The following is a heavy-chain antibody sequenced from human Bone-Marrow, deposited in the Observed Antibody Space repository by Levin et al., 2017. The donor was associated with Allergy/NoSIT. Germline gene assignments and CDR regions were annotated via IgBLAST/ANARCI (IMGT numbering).Heavy chain of an antibody. CDR2: INPALGTT. D-gene: IGHD3-16*01. CDR3: AKRGRPHGLDV. V-gene: IGHV1-2*02. J-gene: IGHJ6*02. Sequence: ASVKVSCEASGYTFTDYYLHWVRQAPGQGLEWMGWINPALGTTYYAQNFEGRVTMTRDTSIHTAHMEVSSLRSDDTAVYYCAKRGRPHGLDVWGQGTTVTVSS. CDR1: GYTFTDYY.